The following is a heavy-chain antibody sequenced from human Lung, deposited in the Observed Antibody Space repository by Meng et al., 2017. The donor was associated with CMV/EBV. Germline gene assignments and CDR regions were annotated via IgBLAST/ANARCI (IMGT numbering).Heavy chain of an antibody. CDR2: IYYSGST. D-gene: IGHD3-3*01. V-gene: IGHV4-39*07. CDR1: GGSISSSSYY. Sequence: SXTLSLXCTVSGGSISSSSYYWGWIRQPPGKGLEWIGSIYYSGSTYYNPSLKSRVTISVDTSKNQFSLKLSSVTAADTAVYYCARAGTDYDFWSGYFGSWFDTXGQGXLVTVSS. CDR3: ARAGTDYDFWSGYFGSWFDT. J-gene: IGHJ5*02.